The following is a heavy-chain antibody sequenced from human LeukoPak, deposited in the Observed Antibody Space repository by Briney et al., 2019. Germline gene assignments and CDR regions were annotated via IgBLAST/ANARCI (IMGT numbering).Heavy chain of an antibody. D-gene: IGHD3-10*01. V-gene: IGHV3-21*01. CDR3: AKDGRLGSGEFRD. CDR1: GFTLSSHS. CDR2: ISSSSSYI. J-gene: IGHJ4*02. Sequence: GGSLRLSCAAYGFTLSSHSMNWVRQAPGKGLEWVSSISSSSSYIHSADSVKGRFTISRETSNNRLYLQMDSLRTDDTAVYYCAKDGRLGSGEFRDWGQGTPVTVTS.